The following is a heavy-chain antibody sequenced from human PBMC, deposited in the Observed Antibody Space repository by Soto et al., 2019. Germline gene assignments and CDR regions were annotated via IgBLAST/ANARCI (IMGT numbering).Heavy chain of an antibody. CDR1: GGTFNSYA. D-gene: IGHD2-2*01. Sequence: SVKVSCKASGGTFNSYAISWVRQAPGQGLEWMGGIIPIFGTANYAQKFQGRVTITADESTSTAYMELSSLRSEDTAVYYCANVFGSTSINYYYYGMDVWGQGTTVTVSS. CDR2: IIPIFGTA. CDR3: ANVFGSTSINYYYYGMDV. J-gene: IGHJ6*02. V-gene: IGHV1-69*13.